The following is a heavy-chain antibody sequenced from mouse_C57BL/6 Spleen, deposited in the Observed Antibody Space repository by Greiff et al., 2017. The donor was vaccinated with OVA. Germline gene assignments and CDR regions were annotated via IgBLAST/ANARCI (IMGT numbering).Heavy chain of an antibody. V-gene: IGHV3-6*01. D-gene: IGHD1-1*01. Sequence: VQLKESGPGLVKPSQSLSLTCSVTGYSITSGYYWNWIRQFPGNKLEWMGYISYDGSNNYNPSLKNRISITRDTSKNQFFLKLNSVTTEDTATYYCAKGGDYYGFAYWGQGTLVTVSA. CDR3: AKGGDYYGFAY. CDR1: GYSITSGYY. J-gene: IGHJ3*01. CDR2: ISYDGSN.